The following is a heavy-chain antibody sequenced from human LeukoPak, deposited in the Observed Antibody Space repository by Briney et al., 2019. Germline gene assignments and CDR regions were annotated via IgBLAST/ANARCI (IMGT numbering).Heavy chain of an antibody. CDR2: MSATGSDI. D-gene: IGHD1-26*01. V-gene: IGHV3-23*01. Sequence: RGSLRLSCAASGFTFSSYTMSWVRQAPGKGLQWVSTMSATGSDIHHADSVKGRFTISRDNSKNTLYLQMNSLRAEDTAVYYCAKDLATWASGNWYFDLWGRGTLVTVSS. CDR3: AKDLATWASGNWYFDL. J-gene: IGHJ2*01. CDR1: GFTFSSYT.